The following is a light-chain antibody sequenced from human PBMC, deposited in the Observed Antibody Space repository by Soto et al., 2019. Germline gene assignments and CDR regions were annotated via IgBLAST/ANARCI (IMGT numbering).Light chain of an antibody. V-gene: IGKV1-39*01. J-gene: IGKJ5*01. CDR2: AAS. CDR3: QQSYTTASIT. Sequence: DIQMTQSPSSLSASVGDRVTITCRASQSISRNLNWYQHKPGKAPKLLIYAASSLQNGVPSRFSGGGSGTEFPLSISSLRPEDFGTYYCQQSYTTASITFGQGTRLEIK. CDR1: QSISRN.